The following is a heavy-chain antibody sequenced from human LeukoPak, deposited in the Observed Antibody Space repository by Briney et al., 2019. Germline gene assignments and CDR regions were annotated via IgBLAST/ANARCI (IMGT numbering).Heavy chain of an antibody. Sequence: GSLRLPCAASEFTFSSYSMNWVRQAPGKGLEWVSSISTTSDYIYYADSLKGRLTISRDNAKNSLYLQMNSLRAEDTAVYYCARGGIYSQGFDYWGQGTLVTVSS. D-gene: IGHD6-13*01. CDR1: EFTFSSYS. V-gene: IGHV3-21*01. J-gene: IGHJ4*02. CDR3: ARGGIYSQGFDY. CDR2: ISTTSDYI.